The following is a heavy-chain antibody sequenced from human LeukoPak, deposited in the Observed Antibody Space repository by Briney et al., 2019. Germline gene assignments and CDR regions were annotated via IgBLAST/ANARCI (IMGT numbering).Heavy chain of an antibody. V-gene: IGHV4-59*02. CDR3: ARTGSTVTMLYPFDH. CDR1: GGSVRSYY. Sequence: SETLSLTCTVSGGSVRSYYWSWIRQPPGKGLEWIGYIYYSGSTNYNPSLKSRVSISVDTSKNQFSLKLSSVTAADTAVYYCARTGSTVTMLYPFDHWGQGTLVTVSS. CDR2: IYYSGST. D-gene: IGHD4-17*01. J-gene: IGHJ4*02.